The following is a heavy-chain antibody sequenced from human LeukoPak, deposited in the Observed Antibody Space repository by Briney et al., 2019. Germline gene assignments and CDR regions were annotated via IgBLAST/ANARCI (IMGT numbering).Heavy chain of an antibody. CDR2: RDYDARS. V-gene: IGHV3-33*01. CDR1: VLPFRSYG. Sequence: PGGALSLSCAASVLPFRSYGMHWVGPAPGKGLEWVGRRDYDARSDYANSVQGRFSIPRDDSKNTLFLDTSNVRVEDTTLYYGARDLSAGFDFWGQGVLVTVSS. CDR3: ARDLSAGFDF. J-gene: IGHJ4*02. D-gene: IGHD6-19*01.